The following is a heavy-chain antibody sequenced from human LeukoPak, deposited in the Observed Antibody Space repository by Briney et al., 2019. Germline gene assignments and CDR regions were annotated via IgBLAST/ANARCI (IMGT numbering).Heavy chain of an antibody. Sequence: SETLSLTCAVYGGSFSGYYWSWIRQPPGKGLEWIREINHSGSTNYNPSLKSRVTISVDTSKNQFSLKLSSVTAADTAVYYCARGTTMIVVPYPRWFDPWGQGTLVTVSS. CDR3: ARGTTMIVVPYPRWFDP. V-gene: IGHV4-34*01. CDR2: INHSGST. CDR1: GGSFSGYY. D-gene: IGHD3-22*01. J-gene: IGHJ5*02.